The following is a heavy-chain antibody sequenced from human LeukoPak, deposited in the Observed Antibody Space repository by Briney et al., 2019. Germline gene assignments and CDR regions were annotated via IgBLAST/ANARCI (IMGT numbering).Heavy chain of an antibody. CDR2: IYSGGST. CDR3: ARWGDSGWLVFDI. Sequence: GGSLRLSCAASGFTVSSNYMSWVRQAPGKGLEWVSVIYSGGSTYYADSAKGRFTISRDNSKNTLYLQMNSLRAEDTAVYYCARWGDSGWLVFDIWGQGTMVTVSS. CDR1: GFTVSSNY. V-gene: IGHV3-66*01. J-gene: IGHJ3*02. D-gene: IGHD6-19*01.